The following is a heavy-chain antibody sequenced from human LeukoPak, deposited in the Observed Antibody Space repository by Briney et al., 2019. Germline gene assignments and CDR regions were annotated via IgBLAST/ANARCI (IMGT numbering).Heavy chain of an antibody. Sequence: QAGGSLRLSCAASGFTVSSNYMSWVRQAPGKGLEWVSVIYSGGSTYYADSVKGRFTISRDNSKNTLYLQMNSLRAEDTAVYYCEGWKYDILTGYYPFDYWGQGILVTVSS. CDR1: GFTVSSNY. V-gene: IGHV3-53*01. J-gene: IGHJ4*02. CDR3: EGWKYDILTGYYPFDY. CDR2: IYSGGST. D-gene: IGHD3-9*01.